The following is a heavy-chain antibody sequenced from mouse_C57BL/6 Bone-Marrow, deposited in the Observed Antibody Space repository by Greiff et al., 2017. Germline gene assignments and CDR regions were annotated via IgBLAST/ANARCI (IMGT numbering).Heavy chain of an antibody. D-gene: IGHD2-1*01. Sequence: VQLKESGAELVRPGASVKLSCTASGFNIKDDYMHWVKQRPEQGLEWIGWIDPENGDTEYASKFQGKATITADTSSNTAYLQLSSLTSEYTAVYYCTTLAIYYGNYYYAMDYWGQGTSVTVSS. CDR1: GFNIKDDY. V-gene: IGHV14-4*01. CDR3: TTLAIYYGNYYYAMDY. J-gene: IGHJ4*01. CDR2: IDPENGDT.